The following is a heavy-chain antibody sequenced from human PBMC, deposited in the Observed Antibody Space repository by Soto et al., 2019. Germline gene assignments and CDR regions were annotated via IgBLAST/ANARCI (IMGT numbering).Heavy chain of an antibody. CDR1: GFTFSSYA. J-gene: IGHJ4*02. V-gene: IGHV3-23*01. Sequence: PGGSLRLSCAASGFTFSSYAMSWVRQAPGKGLEWVSAISGSGGSTYYADSVKGRFTISSDNSKNTLYLQMNSLRAEDTAVYYCAKDIVVVVAATLVSGYWGQGTLVTVSS. D-gene: IGHD2-15*01. CDR3: AKDIVVVVAATLVSGY. CDR2: ISGSGGST.